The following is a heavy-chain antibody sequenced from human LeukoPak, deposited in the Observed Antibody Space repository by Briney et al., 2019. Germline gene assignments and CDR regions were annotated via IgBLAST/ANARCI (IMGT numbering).Heavy chain of an antibody. D-gene: IGHD3-22*01. V-gene: IGHV3-15*01. CDR1: GFTFNNAW. Sequence: GGSLRLSCAASGFTFNNAWMSWVRQAPGKGLEWVGRIKSKTDGGTTDYAAPVKGRFTISRDDPKNMLFLQINGLKIEDTAVYYCVTGYYDRFANWGQGTLVTVSS. CDR2: IKSKTDGGTT. J-gene: IGHJ4*02. CDR3: VTGYYDRFAN.